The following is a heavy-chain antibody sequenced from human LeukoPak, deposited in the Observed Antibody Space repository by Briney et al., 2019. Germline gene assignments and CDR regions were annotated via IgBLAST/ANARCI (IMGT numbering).Heavy chain of an antibody. CDR1: GFTFSSYA. J-gene: IGHJ4*02. CDR3: AKDGAAVAGPYYFDY. V-gene: IGHV3-30-3*01. Sequence: PGGSLRLSCAASGFTFSSYAMHWVRQAPGKGLEWAAVISYDGSNKYYADSVKGRFTISRDNSKNTLYLQMNSLRAEDTAVYYCAKDGAAVAGPYYFDYWGQGTLVTVSS. CDR2: ISYDGSNK. D-gene: IGHD6-19*01.